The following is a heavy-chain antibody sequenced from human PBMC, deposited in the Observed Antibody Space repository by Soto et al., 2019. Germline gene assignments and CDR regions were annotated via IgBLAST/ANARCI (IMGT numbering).Heavy chain of an antibody. CDR3: ARDPTLRYFDWFPPDY. CDR2: IYTDDST. Sequence: GGSLRLSCAASGFTVSSNYMSWVRQAPGKGLEWLSVIYTDDSTYYADSVKGRFTISRDNAKNSLYLQMNSLRAEDTAVYYCARDPTLRYFDWFPPDYWGQGTLVTVSS. J-gene: IGHJ4*02. V-gene: IGHV3-53*01. D-gene: IGHD3-9*01. CDR1: GFTVSSNY.